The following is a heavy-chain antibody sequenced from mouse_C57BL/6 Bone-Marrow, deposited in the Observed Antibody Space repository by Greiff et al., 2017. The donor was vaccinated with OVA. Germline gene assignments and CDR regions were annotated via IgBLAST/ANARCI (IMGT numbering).Heavy chain of an antibody. J-gene: IGHJ4*01. D-gene: IGHD2-12*01. Sequence: VKLQESGAELARPGASVKMSCKASGYTFTSYTMHWVKQRPGQGLEWIGYINPSSGYTKYNQKFKDKATLTADKSSSTAYMQLSSLTSEDSAVYYCARSLYRAMDYWGQGTSVTVSS. V-gene: IGHV1-4*01. CDR3: ARSLYRAMDY. CDR2: INPSSGYT. CDR1: GYTFTSYT.